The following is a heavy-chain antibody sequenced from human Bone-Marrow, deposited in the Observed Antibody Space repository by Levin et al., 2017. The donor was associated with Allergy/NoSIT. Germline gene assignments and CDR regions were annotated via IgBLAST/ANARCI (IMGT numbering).Heavy chain of an antibody. CDR3: GRESLTAGLFDC. CDR2: ISSRSTHI. J-gene: IGHJ4*02. D-gene: IGHD1-20*01. CDR1: GFTFSSYS. V-gene: IGHV3-21*01. Sequence: PGGSLRLSCAASGFTFSSYSMNWVRQAPGKGLEWVSFISSRSTHIYYADSVKGRFTISRDNAQNSLYLQMNSLRDEDKAVYNGGRESLTAGLFDCWGQGTLVTVSS.